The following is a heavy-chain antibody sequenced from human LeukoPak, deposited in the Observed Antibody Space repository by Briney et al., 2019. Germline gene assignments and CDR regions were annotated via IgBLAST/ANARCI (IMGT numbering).Heavy chain of an antibody. CDR1: GFTFSDYY. D-gene: IGHD1-26*01. CDR2: ISGSGSAI. Sequence: GGSLRLSCAASGFTFSDYYMSWIRQAPGKGPEWISYISGSGSAIYYADSMKGRFTISRDNAKNSLYLQMNSLRAEDTAVYYCAGGEAGATGDLDGRFDYWGQGTLVTVSS. V-gene: IGHV3-11*04. CDR3: AGGEAGATGDLDGRFDY. J-gene: IGHJ4*02.